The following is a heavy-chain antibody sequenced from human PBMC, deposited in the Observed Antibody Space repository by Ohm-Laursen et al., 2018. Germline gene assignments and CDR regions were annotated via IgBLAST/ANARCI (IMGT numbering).Heavy chain of an antibody. CDR2: ISATGNTI. CDR3: AATRRDGYNWGWFDP. V-gene: IGHV3-48*03. J-gene: IGHJ5*02. CDR1: GFTFSNYW. D-gene: IGHD5-24*01. Sequence: SLRLSCAASGFTFSNYWMNWVRQGPGRGLEWISYISATGNTIYYADSAKGRFTISRDNAKNSLYLQMNSLRAEDTALYYCAATRRDGYNWGWFDPWGQGILVTVSS.